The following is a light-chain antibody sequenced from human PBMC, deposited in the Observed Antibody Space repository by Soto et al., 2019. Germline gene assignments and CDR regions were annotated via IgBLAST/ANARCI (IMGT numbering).Light chain of an antibody. CDR1: SSNIGNNG. V-gene: IGLV1-36*01. CDR3: ATWDDSLNAYV. CDR2: YDD. J-gene: IGLJ1*01. Sequence: QSVLTQAPSVSGAPRQRVTISCSGSSSNIGNNGVNWYQQLPGKAPKLLIYYDDLKPSGVSKRFSGSKSGTSASLAISGLQSDDEADYYCATWDDSLNAYVCGIGTKLTVL.